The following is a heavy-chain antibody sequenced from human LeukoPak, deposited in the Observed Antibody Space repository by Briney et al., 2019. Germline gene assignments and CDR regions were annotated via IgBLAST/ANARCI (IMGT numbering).Heavy chain of an antibody. CDR3: ARVRGYCSGGSCYGYYLDY. CDR2: ISGSDGST. J-gene: IGHJ4*02. Sequence: GGSLRLSCAASGFTFNTYAMNWVRQAPGKGLEWVSAISGSDGSTYYADSVRGRFTISRDNSKNTLYLQMNSLRAEDTAVYYCARVRGYCSGGSCYGYYLDYWGQGTLVTVSS. D-gene: IGHD2-15*01. V-gene: IGHV3-23*01. CDR1: GFTFNTYA.